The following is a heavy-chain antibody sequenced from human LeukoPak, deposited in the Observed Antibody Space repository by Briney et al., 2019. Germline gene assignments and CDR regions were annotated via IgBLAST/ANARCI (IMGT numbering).Heavy chain of an antibody. CDR3: AKDRVPDGRWNFDF. Sequence: PGGSLRLSCAASGFTFSSYAMSWVRQAPGKGLEWASAISGSGGGTYYADSVKGRFTISRDNSKNTLYLQMNSLRAEDTAIYCAKDRVPDGRWNFDFWGQGTLVTVSS. D-gene: IGHD1-1*01. V-gene: IGHV3-23*01. J-gene: IGHJ4*02. CDR1: GFTFSSYA. CDR2: ISGSGGGT.